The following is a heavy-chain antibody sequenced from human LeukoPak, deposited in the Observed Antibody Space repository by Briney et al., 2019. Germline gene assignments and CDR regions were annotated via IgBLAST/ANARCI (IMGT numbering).Heavy chain of an antibody. J-gene: IGHJ2*01. V-gene: IGHV3-30*18. CDR1: GFTFSDYY. CDR2: ISYDGSKD. Sequence: GGSLRLSCAASGFTFSDYYMSWIRQAPGKGLEWVAVISYDGSKDNFAEAVRGRLTISRDNSKNTLYLQMTSLRPEDTAVYYCAKVGTTITTHQYFDLWGRGTLVIVSS. D-gene: IGHD4-11*01. CDR3: AKVGTTITTHQYFDL.